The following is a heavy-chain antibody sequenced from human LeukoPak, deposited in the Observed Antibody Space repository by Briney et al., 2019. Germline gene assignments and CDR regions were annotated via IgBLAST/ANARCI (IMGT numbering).Heavy chain of an antibody. CDR2: IIPIFGTP. CDR3: ATGAQYGLWGVPYFYYMHV. V-gene: IGHV1-69*13. CDR1: GGTFSSYA. D-gene: IGHD3-10*01. Sequence: GASVKVSCKASGGTFSSYAISWVRQAPGQGLEWMGGIIPIFGTPNYAQKFQGRVTITADESTSTAYMELSSLTSDDTAVYYCATGAQYGLWGVPYFYYMHVWGTGTTVTVSS. J-gene: IGHJ6*03.